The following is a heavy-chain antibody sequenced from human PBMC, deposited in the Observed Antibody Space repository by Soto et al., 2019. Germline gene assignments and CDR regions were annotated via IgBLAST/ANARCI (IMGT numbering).Heavy chain of an antibody. D-gene: IGHD1-26*01. CDR2: INAGNGNT. V-gene: IGHV1-3*01. Sequence: QVQLVQSGAEVKKPGASVKVSCKASGYTFTSYAMHWVRQAPGQRLEWMGWINAGNGNTKYSQKFQGRVTITRDTSASTAYMKLSSLRSEDTAVYYCARGEWELLGWFDPWGQGTLVTVSS. J-gene: IGHJ5*02. CDR1: GYTFTSYA. CDR3: ARGEWELLGWFDP.